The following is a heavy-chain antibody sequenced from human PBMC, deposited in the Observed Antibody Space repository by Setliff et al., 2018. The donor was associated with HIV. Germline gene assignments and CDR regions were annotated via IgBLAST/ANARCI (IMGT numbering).Heavy chain of an antibody. D-gene: IGHD3-16*01. Sequence: GGSLRLSCAASGFTSSSYAMTWVRQAPGKGLEWVSGISGSGDSTFYAHSVKGRFTISRDNSRDTLYLEMNNLRAEDTALYYCAKDYTPTFWEYNWFDVWGQGTQVTVSS. V-gene: IGHV3-23*01. CDR1: GFTSSSYA. J-gene: IGHJ5*02. CDR2: ISGSGDST. CDR3: AKDYTPTFWEYNWFDV.